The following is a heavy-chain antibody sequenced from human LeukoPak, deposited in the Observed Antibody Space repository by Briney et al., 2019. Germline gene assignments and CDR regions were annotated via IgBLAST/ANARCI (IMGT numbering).Heavy chain of an antibody. Sequence: PGGSLRLSCAASGFTFSSYAMHWVRQAPGKGLEGVAVISYDGSNKYYADSVKGRFTISRDNSKNTLYLQMNSLRAEDTAVYYCARGSCSGGSCYWSFDYWGQGTLVTVSS. CDR2: ISYDGSNK. D-gene: IGHD2-15*01. CDR3: ARGSCSGGSCYWSFDY. CDR1: GFTFSSYA. V-gene: IGHV3-30-3*01. J-gene: IGHJ4*02.